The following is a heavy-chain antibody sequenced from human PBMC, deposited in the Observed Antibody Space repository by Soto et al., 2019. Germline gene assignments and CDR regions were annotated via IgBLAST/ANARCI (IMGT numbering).Heavy chain of an antibody. CDR3: ETVKSRQPEAFAY. V-gene: IGHV3-30*03. J-gene: IGHJ4*02. CDR2: ISFDGSNT. Sequence: GGSLRLSCAASGFTFSNHGMHWVRQSPGKGLEWVALISFDGSNTYYADSVKGRFTISRANSENTAYLEMKNLRPEDTAMYYWETVKSRQPEAFAYWGQGTLVTVSS. CDR1: GFTFSNHG.